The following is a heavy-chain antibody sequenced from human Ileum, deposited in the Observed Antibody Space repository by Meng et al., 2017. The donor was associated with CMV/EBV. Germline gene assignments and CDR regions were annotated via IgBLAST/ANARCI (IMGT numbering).Heavy chain of an antibody. CDR3: ARETYYYDSSGPFDY. CDR1: GATFRSSA. V-gene: IGHV1-69*05. D-gene: IGHD3-22*01. J-gene: IGHJ4*02. CDR2: IIPIFGTA. Sequence: SGATFRSSAISWLRQAPGQGLAWMGGIIPIFGTAKYAQKFQGRVTITTDESTSTAYMELSSLRSEDTAVYYCARETYYYDSSGPFDYWGQGTLVTVSS.